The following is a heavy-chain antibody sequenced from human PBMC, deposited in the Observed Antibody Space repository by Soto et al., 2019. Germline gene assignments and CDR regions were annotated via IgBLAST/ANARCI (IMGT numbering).Heavy chain of an antibody. D-gene: IGHD3-22*01. V-gene: IGHV3-15*01. Sequence: EVQLVESGGGLVKPGGSLRLSCAASGFTFSNAWMSWVRQAPGKGLEWVGRIKSKAAGGTTDYAAPVKGRFTISRDDSKNTLFLQMNSLKTEDTAVYYCTSTVHYYSESSGYRGYFDYWGQGTLVTVSS. J-gene: IGHJ4*02. CDR3: TSTVHYYSESSGYRGYFDY. CDR1: GFTFSNAW. CDR2: IKSKAAGGTT.